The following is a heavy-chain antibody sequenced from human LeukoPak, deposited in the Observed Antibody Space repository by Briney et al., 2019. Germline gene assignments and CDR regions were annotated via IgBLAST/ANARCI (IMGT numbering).Heavy chain of an antibody. J-gene: IGHJ4*02. Sequence: GASVKVSCKASGYTFTGYDMNWVRQAPGQGLEWMGWINPNSGGTNYAQKFQGRVTMTSDTSISTAYMELSRLRSDDTAVYYCARGRAITFGGVIVTFFDYWGQGTLVTVSS. CDR2: INPNSGGT. D-gene: IGHD3-16*02. CDR1: GYTFTGYD. CDR3: ARGRAITFGGVIVTFFDY. V-gene: IGHV1-2*02.